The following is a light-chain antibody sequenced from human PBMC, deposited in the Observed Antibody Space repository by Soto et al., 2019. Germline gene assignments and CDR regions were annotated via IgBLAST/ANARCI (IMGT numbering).Light chain of an antibody. V-gene: IGLV1-36*01. CDR3: ATWDDRLTAWV. CDR1: SSNIGGNS. CDR2: YND. J-gene: IGLJ3*02. Sequence: QSVMTQPPSVSAAPGQRVTISCSGSSSNIGGNSVSWYQQLPGTAPKLLMYYNDMLPSGVSDRFSGSKSGTSASLAISGLQSEDEGDYYCATWDDRLTAWVFGGGTKLTVL.